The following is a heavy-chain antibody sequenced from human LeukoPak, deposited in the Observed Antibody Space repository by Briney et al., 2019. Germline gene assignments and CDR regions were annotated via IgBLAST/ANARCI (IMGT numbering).Heavy chain of an antibody. D-gene: IGHD1-26*01. CDR3: ARKKGGGHYDY. V-gene: IGHV1-2*02. J-gene: IGHJ4*02. CDR2: INPNSGGT. Sequence: GASVKVSCKATGYTFTGYYMHWVRQAPGQGLEWMGWINPNSGGTNYAQKFQDRVTMTRDTSISTAYMELSRLRSDDTAVYYCARKKGGGHYDYWGQGTLVTVSS. CDR1: GYTFTGYY.